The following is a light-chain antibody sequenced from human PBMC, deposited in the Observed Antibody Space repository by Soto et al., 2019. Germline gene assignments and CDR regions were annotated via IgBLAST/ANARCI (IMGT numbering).Light chain of an antibody. J-gene: IGLJ1*01. Sequence: QSALTQPASVSGSPGQSITISCTGTSSIVGGFNVVSWYQQHPGKAPKVIIYEGIKRPSGVSNRFSGSNSGSTASLTISGLQAEDEADYYCCSYVGATTYVFGTGTKVTVL. CDR3: CSYVGATTYV. V-gene: IGLV2-23*01. CDR2: EGI. CDR1: SSIVGGFNV.